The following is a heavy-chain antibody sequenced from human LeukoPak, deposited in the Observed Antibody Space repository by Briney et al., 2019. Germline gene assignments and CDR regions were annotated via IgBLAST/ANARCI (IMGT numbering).Heavy chain of an antibody. Sequence: GGSLRLSCAASGFTFRDYCMTWVRQAPGKGLEWVADIKQDGGDKNYVDSVKGRFTISRDNAKNSLYLQMDSLRAEDTAVYYCVRAGYTYGTLYFWGQGTLVTVSS. CDR3: VRAGYTYGTLYF. J-gene: IGHJ4*02. D-gene: IGHD5-18*01. CDR1: GFTFRDYC. V-gene: IGHV3-7*01. CDR2: IKQDGGDK.